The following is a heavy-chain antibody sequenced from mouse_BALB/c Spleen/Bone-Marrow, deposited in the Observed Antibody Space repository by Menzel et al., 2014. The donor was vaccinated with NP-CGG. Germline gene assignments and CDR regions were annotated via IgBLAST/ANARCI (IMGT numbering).Heavy chain of an antibody. CDR3: ARLSYYGRFAY. J-gene: IGHJ3*01. CDR1: GFDFSRYW. Sequence: EVQLVESGGGLVQPGGSLKLSCAASGFDFSRYWMSWVRQAPGKGLEWIGEINSDSSTINYTPSLKDKFIISRDNAKNTLYLQMSKVRSEDTALYYCARLSYYGRFAYWGQGTLVTVSA. CDR2: INSDSSTI. D-gene: IGHD1-1*01. V-gene: IGHV4-1*02.